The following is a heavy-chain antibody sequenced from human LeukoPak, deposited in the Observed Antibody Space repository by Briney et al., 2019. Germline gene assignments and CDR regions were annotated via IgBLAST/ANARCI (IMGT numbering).Heavy chain of an antibody. CDR1: GGSISSHY. Sequence: PSETLSLTCTVSGGSISSHYWSWIRQPPGKGLEWIGDIYYSGSTNYNPSLKSRVTISVDTSKNQFSLKLSSVTAADTAVYYCARESSTPIYYYYYMDFWGKGTTVTVSS. J-gene: IGHJ6*03. CDR3: ARESSTPIYYYYYMDF. CDR2: IYYSGST. D-gene: IGHD6-13*01. V-gene: IGHV4-59*11.